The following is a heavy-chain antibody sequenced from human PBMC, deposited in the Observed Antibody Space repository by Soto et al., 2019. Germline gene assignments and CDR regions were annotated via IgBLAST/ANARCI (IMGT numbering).Heavy chain of an antibody. CDR2: ISYDGSNK. V-gene: IGHV3-30-3*01. CDR3: AREGSGCSSTSCYLSGYYYYGMDX. Sequence: GGSLRLSCAASGFTFSSYAMHWVRQAPGKGLEWVAFISYDGSNKYYADSVKGRFTISRDNSKNTLYLQMNSLRAEDTAVYYCAREGSGCSSTSCYLSGYYYYGMDXWGQGTTVTVS. J-gene: IGHJ6*02. D-gene: IGHD2-2*01. CDR1: GFTFSSYA.